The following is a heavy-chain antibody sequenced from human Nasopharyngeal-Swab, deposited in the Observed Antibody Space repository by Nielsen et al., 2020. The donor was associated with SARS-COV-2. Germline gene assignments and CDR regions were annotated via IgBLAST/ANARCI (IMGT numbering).Heavy chain of an antibody. V-gene: IGHV4-39*07. D-gene: IGHD3-10*01. CDR2: IYYSGST. Sequence: SETLSLTCTVSGDSISSSSYYWGWIRQPPGKGLEWIGSIYYSGSTYYNPSLKSRVTISVDTSKNQFSLKLSSVTAADTAVYYCARIRFRAFDIWGQGTMVTVSS. J-gene: IGHJ3*02. CDR1: GDSISSSSYY. CDR3: ARIRFRAFDI.